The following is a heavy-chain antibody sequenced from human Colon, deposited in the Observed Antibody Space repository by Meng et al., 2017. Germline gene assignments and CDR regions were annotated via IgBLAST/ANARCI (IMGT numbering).Heavy chain of an antibody. Sequence: GSLRLSCTVSGASIRSYYWGWIRQPPGKGLEWIGYMYYTGSSHYNPSLQSRVTISVDTSKNQFSLKLSSVTAADTAIYYCARDRELLGSGWYDYWGQGPLVTVSS. CDR1: GASIRSYY. V-gene: IGHV4-59*01. CDR3: ARDRELLGSGWYDY. CDR2: MYYTGSS. D-gene: IGHD6-19*01. J-gene: IGHJ4*02.